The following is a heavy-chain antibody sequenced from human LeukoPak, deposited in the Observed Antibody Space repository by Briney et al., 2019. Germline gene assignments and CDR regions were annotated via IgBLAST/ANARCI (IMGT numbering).Heavy chain of an antibody. Sequence: SETLSLTCTVSGGSISSYYWGWIRQPPGKALEWIGSIYHSGSTYYNPSLKGRVTILVDTSKNQFSLKLSYLTAADTAVYYCARYSSTERHFDYWGQGTLVTVSS. V-gene: IGHV4-38-2*02. J-gene: IGHJ4*02. CDR2: IYHSGST. D-gene: IGHD6-13*01. CDR3: ARYSSTERHFDY. CDR1: GGSISSYY.